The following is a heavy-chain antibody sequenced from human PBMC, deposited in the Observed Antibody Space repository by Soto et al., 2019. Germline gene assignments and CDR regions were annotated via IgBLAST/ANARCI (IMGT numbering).Heavy chain of an antibody. CDR1: GYTFTSYG. CDR2: ISPIFGNA. V-gene: IGHV1-69*13. D-gene: IGHD3-22*01. CDR3: ARDSIPNYYYDSSGYYPRNAFDI. J-gene: IGHJ3*02. Sequence: SVKVSCKASGYTFTSYGISWVRQAPGQGLEWMGWISPIFGNANYAQKLQGRVTITADESTSTAYMELSSLRSEDTAVYYCARDSIPNYYYDSSGYYPRNAFDIWGQGTMVTVSS.